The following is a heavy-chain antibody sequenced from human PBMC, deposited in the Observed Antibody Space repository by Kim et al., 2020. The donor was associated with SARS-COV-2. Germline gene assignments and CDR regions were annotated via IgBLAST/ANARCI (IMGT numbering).Heavy chain of an antibody. CDR3: ARDRVITTDPTFVDYYGMDV. J-gene: IGHJ6*01. CDR1: GGSVNNGDYY. V-gene: IGHV4-31*03. CDR2: IYYSGST. D-gene: IGHD3-22*01. Sequence: SETLSLTCTVSGGSVNNGDYYWTWIRQHPGKGLEWIGYIYYSGSTHYNPSLKGRVTISVDTSKNQFSLKLSSMTAADTAVYYCARDRVITTDPTFVDYYGMDVWGQGTTVTVSS.